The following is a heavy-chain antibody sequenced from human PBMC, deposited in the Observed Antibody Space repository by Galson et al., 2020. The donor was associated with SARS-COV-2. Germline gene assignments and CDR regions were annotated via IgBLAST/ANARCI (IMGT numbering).Heavy chain of an antibody. V-gene: IGHV3-33*01. Sequence: GGSLRLSCAASGFTFSSYGMHWVRQAPGKGLEWVAVIWYDGRNKYYADSVKGRFTISRDNSKNTLYLQMNSLRAEDTAVYYCARDEYGSGSYTYFDYWGQGTLVTVSS. D-gene: IGHD3-10*01. J-gene: IGHJ4*02. CDR1: GFTFSSYG. CDR2: IWYDGRNK. CDR3: ARDEYGSGSYTYFDY.